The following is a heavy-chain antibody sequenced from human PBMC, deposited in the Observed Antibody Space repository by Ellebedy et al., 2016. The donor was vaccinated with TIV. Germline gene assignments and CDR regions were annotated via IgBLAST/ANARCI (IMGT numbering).Heavy chain of an antibody. CDR1: GGSISNYY. D-gene: IGHD2-15*01. CDR2: IYSSGST. CDR3: ARGGEAFDI. J-gene: IGHJ3*02. Sequence: SETLSLTXTVSGGSISNYYWTWIRQPPRKGLEWIGYIYSSGSTNYNPSLKSRVTMSVDTSKNQFSLKLNSVTAADTAVYYCARGGEAFDIWGQGTVVTVSS. V-gene: IGHV4-59*08.